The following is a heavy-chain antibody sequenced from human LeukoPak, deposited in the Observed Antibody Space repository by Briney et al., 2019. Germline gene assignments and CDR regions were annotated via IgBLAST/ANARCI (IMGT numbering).Heavy chain of an antibody. CDR3: ARHSSGYYLFDK. CDR2: ISSGAGTK. CDR1: GFTFSSYA. V-gene: IGHV3-48*01. Sequence: GGFLRLSCAASGFTFSSYAMSWVRQAPGKGLEWVSYISSGAGTKYYVDSVKDRFTISRDNAKNSLYLEMNSLRAEDTAVYYCARHSSGYYLFDKWGQGTLVTVSS. J-gene: IGHJ4*02. D-gene: IGHD3-3*01.